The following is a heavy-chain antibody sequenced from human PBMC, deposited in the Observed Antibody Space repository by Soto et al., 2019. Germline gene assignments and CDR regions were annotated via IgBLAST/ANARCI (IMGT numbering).Heavy chain of an antibody. D-gene: IGHD2-21*02. CDR1: GFTFSSYA. J-gene: IGHJ4*02. Sequence: EVQLLESGGGLVQPGGSLRLSCAASGFTFSSYAMSWVRQAPGKGLEWVSAISGSGGSTYYADSVKGRFTISRDNSKNPLYLQMNSLRAEDKAVYYCAKDRHIVVVTALYFDYWGQGTLVTVSS. CDR3: AKDRHIVVVTALYFDY. CDR2: ISGSGGST. V-gene: IGHV3-23*01.